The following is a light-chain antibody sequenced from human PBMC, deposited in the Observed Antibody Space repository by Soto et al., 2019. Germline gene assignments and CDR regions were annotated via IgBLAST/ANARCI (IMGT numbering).Light chain of an antibody. J-gene: IGLJ2*01. CDR3: PSYDSSLNGVV. CDR1: SSNIGAGYD. V-gene: IGLV1-40*01. Sequence: QSVLTQPPSVSGAPGQRVTISCTGSSSNIGAGYDVHWYQQLPGTAPKLLIYGNSNRPSGVPDRFSGSKSGTSASLAITGLQAEDEADYYCPSYDSSLNGVVFGGGNKVTVL. CDR2: GNS.